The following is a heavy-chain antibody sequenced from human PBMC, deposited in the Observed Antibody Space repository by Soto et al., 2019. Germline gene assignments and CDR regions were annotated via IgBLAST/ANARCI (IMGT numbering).Heavy chain of an antibody. CDR1: GGSISSGGYY. J-gene: IGHJ4*02. CDR3: ARVQNLSYFDY. D-gene: IGHD1-1*01. V-gene: IGHV4-31*03. CDR2: IYYSGST. Sequence: PSETLALACTVSGGSISSGGYYWSWIRQHPGKGLEWIGYIYYSGSTYYNPSLKSRVTISVDTSKNQFSLKLSSVTAADTAVYYCARVQNLSYFDYWGQGTLVTVSS.